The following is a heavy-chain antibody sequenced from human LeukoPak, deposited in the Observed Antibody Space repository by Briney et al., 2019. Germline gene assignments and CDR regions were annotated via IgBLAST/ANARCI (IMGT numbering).Heavy chain of an antibody. D-gene: IGHD4-17*01. J-gene: IGHJ6*03. Sequence: SETLSLTCTVSGGSISSYYWSWIRQPPGKGLEWIGYIYYSGSTNYNPSLKSRVTISVDTSKNQFSLKLSSVTAADTAVYYCARERDPAVPYYYMDVWGKGTTVTIPS. CDR2: IYYSGST. V-gene: IGHV4-59*01. CDR1: GGSISSYY. CDR3: ARERDPAVPYYYMDV.